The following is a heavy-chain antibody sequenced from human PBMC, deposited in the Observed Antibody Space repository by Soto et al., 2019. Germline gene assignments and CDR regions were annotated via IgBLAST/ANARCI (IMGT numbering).Heavy chain of an antibody. Sequence: SETLSLTCTVSGGSISSGGYYWSWIRQHPGKGLEWIGYIYYSGSTYYNPSLKSRVTISVDTSKNQFSLKLSSVTAADTAVYYCARANTIFGVVHNWFDPWGQGTLGTVSS. D-gene: IGHD3-3*01. CDR1: GGSISSGGYY. CDR3: ARANTIFGVVHNWFDP. J-gene: IGHJ5*02. V-gene: IGHV4-31*03. CDR2: IYYSGST.